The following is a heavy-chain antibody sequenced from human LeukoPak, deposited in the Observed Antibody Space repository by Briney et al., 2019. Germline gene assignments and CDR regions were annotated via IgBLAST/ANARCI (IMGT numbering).Heavy chain of an antibody. CDR1: GGSISSYY. D-gene: IGHD3-10*01. J-gene: IGHJ5*02. CDR2: IYTSGST. Sequence: PSETLSLTCTVSGGSISSYYWSWIRQPAGKGLEWIGRIYTSGSTNYNPSLKSRVTISVDTSKNQFSLKLSSVTAADMAVYYCARALYGSGSYDLFDPWGQGTLVTVSS. CDR3: ARALYGSGSYDLFDP. V-gene: IGHV4-4*07.